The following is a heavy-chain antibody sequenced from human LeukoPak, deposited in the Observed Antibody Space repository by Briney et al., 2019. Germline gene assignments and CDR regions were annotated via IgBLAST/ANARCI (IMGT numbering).Heavy chain of an antibody. V-gene: IGHV4-59*01. CDR2: IYYSGST. D-gene: IGHD4-11*01. J-gene: IGHJ3*02. Sequence: SETLSLTCTVSGGSISSYYWSWIRQPPGKGLEWIGYIYYSGSTNYNPSLKSRVTISVDTSKNQFSLKLSSVTAADTAVYYCARAPVSHDAFDIWGQGTMVTVSS. CDR1: GGSISSYY. CDR3: ARAPVSHDAFDI.